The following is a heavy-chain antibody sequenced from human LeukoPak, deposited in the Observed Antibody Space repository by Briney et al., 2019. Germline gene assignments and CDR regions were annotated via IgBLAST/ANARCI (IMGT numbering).Heavy chain of an antibody. Sequence: PGGSLRLSCAASGFTFSSYAMSWVRQAPGKGLEWVSSISGSGGSTYYADSVKGRFTISRDNAKNSLYLQMNSLRAEDTAVYYCARAGYYDSSGYVVDYWGQGTLVTVSS. J-gene: IGHJ4*02. CDR3: ARAGYYDSSGYVVDY. CDR1: GFTFSSYA. CDR2: ISGSGGST. D-gene: IGHD3-22*01. V-gene: IGHV3-23*01.